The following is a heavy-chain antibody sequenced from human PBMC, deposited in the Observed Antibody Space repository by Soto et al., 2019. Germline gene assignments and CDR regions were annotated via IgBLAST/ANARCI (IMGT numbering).Heavy chain of an antibody. J-gene: IGHJ5*02. CDR3: ARDYYDSSGYSNWFDP. V-gene: IGHV1-18*01. D-gene: IGHD3-22*01. CDR1: GYMFSSYG. Sequence: ASVKVSCKASGYMFSSYGLTWVRQAPGQGLEWLGWIRGFNDDTNYAQKVQGRVTMTTDTSTNTAYMELRSLRSDDTAVYYCARDYYDSSGYSNWFDPWGQGTLVTVSS. CDR2: IRGFNDDT.